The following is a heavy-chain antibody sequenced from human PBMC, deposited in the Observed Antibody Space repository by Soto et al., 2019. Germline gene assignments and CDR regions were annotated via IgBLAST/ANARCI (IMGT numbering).Heavy chain of an antibody. Sequence: GGSLRLSCAASGFTFSSYWMSWVRQAPGKGLEWVANIKQDETEKYYVDTVKGRFAISRDNGKNTLYLQMNSLRAEDTAIYYCARVRTENYYGMDVWGQGTTVTVSS. J-gene: IGHJ6*02. CDR1: GFTFSSYW. CDR3: ARVRTENYYGMDV. V-gene: IGHV3-7*05. CDR2: IKQDETEK.